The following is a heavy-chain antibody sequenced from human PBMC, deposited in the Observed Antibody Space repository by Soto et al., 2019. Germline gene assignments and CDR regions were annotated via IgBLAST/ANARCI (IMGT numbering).Heavy chain of an antibody. CDR2: ISAYNGNT. Sequence: ASVKVSCKASGYTFTSYGISWVRQAPGQGLEWMGWISAYNGNTNYAQKLQGRATMTTDTSTNTAYLGLRSLRSDDTAVYYCARDHQQLGLHPYYYYGMDVWGQGTTVTVSS. CDR3: ARDHQQLGLHPYYYYGMDV. J-gene: IGHJ6*02. V-gene: IGHV1-18*01. CDR1: GYTFTSYG. D-gene: IGHD6-13*01.